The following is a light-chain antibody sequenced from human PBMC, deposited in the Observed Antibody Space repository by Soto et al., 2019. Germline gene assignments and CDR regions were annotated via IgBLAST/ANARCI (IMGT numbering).Light chain of an antibody. Sequence: EIVMPQSPATLSVSPWERATLSCRASQSVSSNLAWYQQKPGQAPRLLIYGASTRATGIPARFSGSGSGTDFTLTISRLEPEDFAVYYCQQYGSSGTFGQVTKVDI. J-gene: IGKJ1*01. CDR3: QQYGSSGT. CDR2: GAS. V-gene: IGKV3-15*01. CDR1: QSVSSN.